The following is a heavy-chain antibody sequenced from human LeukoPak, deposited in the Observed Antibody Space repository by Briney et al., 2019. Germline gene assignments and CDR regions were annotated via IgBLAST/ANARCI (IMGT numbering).Heavy chain of an antibody. D-gene: IGHD4-23*01. CDR1: GFTFSSYW. V-gene: IGHV3-74*01. J-gene: IGHJ2*01. CDR2: IKSDGSNT. CDR3: TRVGDYGGNWAWYFDL. Sequence: GGSLRLSCAACGFTFSSYWMHWVRQAPGKGLVWVSRIKSDGSNTNYAGSVKGRFTISRDNAKNTLYLQMNSLRAEDTAVYYCTRVGDYGGNWAWYFDLWGRGTLVTVSS.